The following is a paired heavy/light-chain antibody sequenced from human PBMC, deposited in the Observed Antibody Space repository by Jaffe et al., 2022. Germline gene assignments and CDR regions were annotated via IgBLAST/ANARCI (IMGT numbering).Heavy chain of an antibody. CDR1: GFTFDDYG. V-gene: IGHV3-20*01. CDR2: INWNGGST. J-gene: IGHJ6*03. Sequence: EVQLVESGGGVVRPGGSLRLSCAASGFTFDDYGMSWVRQAPGKGLEWVSGINWNGGSTGYADSVKGRFTISRDNAKNSLYLQMNSLRAEDTALYHCARAKYRGSSWLTYYYMDVWGKGTTVTVSS. CDR3: ARAKYRGSSWLTYYYMDV. D-gene: IGHD6-13*01.
Light chain of an antibody. CDR1: QGISSA. V-gene: IGKV1-13*02. CDR3: QQFNSYPPLT. CDR2: DAS. J-gene: IGKJ4*01. Sequence: AIQLTQSPSSLSASVGDRVTITCRASQGISSALAWYQQKPGKAPKLLIYDASSLESGVPSRFSGSGSGTDFTLTISSLQPEDFATYYCQQFNSYPPLTFGGGTKVEIK.